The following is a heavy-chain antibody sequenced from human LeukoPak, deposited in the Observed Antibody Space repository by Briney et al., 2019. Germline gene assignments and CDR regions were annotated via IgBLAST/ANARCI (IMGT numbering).Heavy chain of an antibody. D-gene: IGHD4-23*01. J-gene: IGHJ4*02. V-gene: IGHV4-4*07. Sequence: SETLSLTCTVSGGSFSTYYWSWIRQPAGKGLEWIGHIYTSGTINYNPSLKSRVTMSIDTSKNQFSLKLSSVTAADTAMYYCARDCGNYGGNYFDYWGQGTLVTVSS. CDR3: ARDCGNYGGNYFDY. CDR1: GGSFSTYY. CDR2: IYTSGTI.